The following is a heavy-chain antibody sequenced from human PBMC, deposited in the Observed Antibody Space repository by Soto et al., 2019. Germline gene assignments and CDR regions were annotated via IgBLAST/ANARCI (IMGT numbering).Heavy chain of an antibody. CDR1: GFTFSSYA. CDR3: AKGVLNFRVVVYGMDV. CDR2: ISGSGGRT. D-gene: IGHD3-3*01. V-gene: IGHV3-23*01. J-gene: IGHJ6*02. Sequence: EVQLLESGGGLVQPGGSLRLSCAASGFTFSSYAMSWVRQAPGKGLEWVSAISGSGGRTYYADSVKGRFTISRDKSKNTLYLQMNSLRAEDTAVYYCAKGVLNFRVVVYGMDVWGQGTTVTVSS.